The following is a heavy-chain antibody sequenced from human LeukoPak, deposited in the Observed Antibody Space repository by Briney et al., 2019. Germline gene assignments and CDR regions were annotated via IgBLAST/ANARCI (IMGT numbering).Heavy chain of an antibody. CDR1: GFTVTSNY. CDR3: VSHSDPLTGYSFDY. CDR2: IYDNGDT. V-gene: IGHV3-53*01. D-gene: IGHD3-9*01. Sequence: GGSLRLSCAASGFTVTSNYMTWVRQAPGKGLEWVSIIYDNGDTYYADSVKGRFTVTRDSSKNTVSLEMNSLRVDDTAVYYCVSHSDPLTGYSFDYWGQGTLVTVS. J-gene: IGHJ4*02.